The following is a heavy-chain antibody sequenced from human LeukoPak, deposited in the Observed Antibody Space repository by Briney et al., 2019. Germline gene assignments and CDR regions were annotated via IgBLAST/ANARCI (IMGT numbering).Heavy chain of an antibody. D-gene: IGHD3-22*01. J-gene: IGHJ4*02. Sequence: GGSLRLSCAASGFTFSSYSMNWVRQAPGKGLEWVSSISTSSSYIYYADSVKGRFTISRDNAKNSLYLQVNSLRAEDTAVYYCARGSYYYDSSGYYLDADFDYWGQGTLVTVSS. CDR1: GFTFSSYS. V-gene: IGHV3-21*01. CDR2: ISTSSSYI. CDR3: ARGSYYYDSSGYYLDADFDY.